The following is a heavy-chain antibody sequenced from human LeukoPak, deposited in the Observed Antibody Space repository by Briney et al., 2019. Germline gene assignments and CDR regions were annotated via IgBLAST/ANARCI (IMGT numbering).Heavy chain of an antibody. D-gene: IGHD2-21*02. CDR1: GCTFSSYA. J-gene: IGHJ4*02. CDR3: AREYCGGDCYSGYYFDY. Sequence: SVKVSCKASGCTFSSYAISWVRQAPGQGLEWMGGIIPIFGTANYAQKFQGRVTITADESTSTAYMELSSLRSEDTAVYYCAREYCGGDCYSGYYFDYWGQGTLVTVSS. V-gene: IGHV1-69*13. CDR2: IIPIFGTA.